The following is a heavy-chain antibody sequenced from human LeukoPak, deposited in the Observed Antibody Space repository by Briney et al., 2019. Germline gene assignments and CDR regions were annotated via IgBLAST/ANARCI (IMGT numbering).Heavy chain of an antibody. V-gene: IGHV1-2*06. Sequence: ASVKVSCKASGYTFTDYYMHWVRQAPGQGLEWMGRINPNSGGTNYAQKFQARVTMTRDTSISTAYMELSRLRSDDTALYYCARAAYYYDGSGYYLGDWGQGTLVTVSS. J-gene: IGHJ4*02. D-gene: IGHD3-22*01. CDR3: ARAAYYYDGSGYYLGD. CDR2: INPNSGGT. CDR1: GYTFTDYY.